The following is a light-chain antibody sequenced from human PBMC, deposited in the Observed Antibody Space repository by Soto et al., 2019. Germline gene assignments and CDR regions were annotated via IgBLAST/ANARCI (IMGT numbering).Light chain of an antibody. J-gene: IGKJ1*01. CDR1: QTIKNNY. CDR2: GAS. CDR3: HQYGSSPRT. V-gene: IGKV3-20*01. Sequence: DIVLTQSPGTPSLSPGEGATLSCRASQTIKNNYLAWYQQKPGQAPRLLIYGASNRATGIPDRFSGSGSGADFSLTISRLEPEDVAVYYCHQYGSSPRTFGQGTKVEIK.